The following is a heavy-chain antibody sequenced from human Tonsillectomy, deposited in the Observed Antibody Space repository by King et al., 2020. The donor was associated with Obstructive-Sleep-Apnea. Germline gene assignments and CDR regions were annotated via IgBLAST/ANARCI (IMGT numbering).Heavy chain of an antibody. J-gene: IGHJ4*02. D-gene: IGHD6-13*01. CDR2: IYYSGTT. V-gene: IGHV4-59*02. CDR1: GGSVSSYY. CDR3: ARLGGSTWDSGLDY. Sequence: LQLQESGPGLVQPSETLSLTCTVSGGSVSSYYWIWIRPPPGKGLVSIGYIYYSGTTNYNPSLKNRVTISMDTSKNQFSLKVRSVTAADTAVYYCARLGGSTWDSGLDYWGQGTLVTVSS.